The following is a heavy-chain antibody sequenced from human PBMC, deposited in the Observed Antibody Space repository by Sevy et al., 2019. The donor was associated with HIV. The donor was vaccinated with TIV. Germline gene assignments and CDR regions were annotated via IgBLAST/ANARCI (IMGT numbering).Heavy chain of an antibody. CDR1: GYSISSGYY. D-gene: IGHD3-22*01. CDR3: ARTLRGDFDSSASAFDT. CDR2: IYHSGST. V-gene: IGHV4-38-2*01. Sequence: SETLSLTCDVSGYSISSGYYGGWIRQPPGKGLEWIGSIYHSGSTYDNPSLKRRVTISVDTSKNQFSLKLRSVTAADTAVYYCARTLRGDFDSSASAFDTWGQGTMVTVSS. J-gene: IGHJ3*02.